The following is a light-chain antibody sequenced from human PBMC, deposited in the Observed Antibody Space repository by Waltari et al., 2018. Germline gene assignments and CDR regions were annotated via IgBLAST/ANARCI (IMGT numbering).Light chain of an antibody. V-gene: IGLV2-18*02. J-gene: IGLJ3*02. CDR2: DVT. CDR1: SSDFGNYHR. CDR3: SSPTTSITWV. Sequence: QSALTQPPSVSGSPGQSVTISCTATSSDFGNYHRVSCYQQSPGTAPNSMIYDVTNRPSGVPHRFSGSKSGNTASLTISGLQAEDEADYYCSSPTTSITWVFGGGTKLTVL.